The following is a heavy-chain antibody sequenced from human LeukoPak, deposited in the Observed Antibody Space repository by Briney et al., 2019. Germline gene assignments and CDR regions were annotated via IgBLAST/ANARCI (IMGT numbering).Heavy chain of an antibody. CDR3: ARDPGGYPCSSTGCYPPSGPYYYYGMDV. V-gene: IGHV4-59*01. D-gene: IGHD2-2*01. CDR1: GGSISSYY. Sequence: SETLSLTCTVSGGSISSYYWSWIRQPPGKGLEWIGYIYYSGSTNYNPSLKSRVTISVDTSKNQFSLKLSSVTAADTAVYYCARDPGGYPCSSTGCYPPSGPYYYYGMDVWGKGTTVTVSS. CDR2: IYYSGST. J-gene: IGHJ6*04.